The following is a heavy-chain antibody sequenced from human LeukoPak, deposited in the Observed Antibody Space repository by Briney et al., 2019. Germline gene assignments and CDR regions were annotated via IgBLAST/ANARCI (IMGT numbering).Heavy chain of an antibody. D-gene: IGHD2-15*01. V-gene: IGHV3-48*02. Sequence: PGGSLRLSCAASGFTISNYYMSWVRQAPGKGLEWVSYISSSSTTIYYADSVKGRFTISRDNAKNSLYLQMNSLRDEDTAVYYCARQRQGSFGFWGQGTLVTVSS. J-gene: IGHJ4*02. CDR3: ARQRQGSFGF. CDR1: GFTISNYY. CDR2: ISSSSTTI.